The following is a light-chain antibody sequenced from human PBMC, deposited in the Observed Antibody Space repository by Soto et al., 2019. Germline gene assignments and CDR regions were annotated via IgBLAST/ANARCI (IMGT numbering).Light chain of an antibody. CDR1: QSVSSSY. V-gene: IGKV3-20*01. CDR2: DAS. J-gene: IGKJ1*01. CDR3: QQCGSTSWT. Sequence: EIVLTHSPGILSLSPGERATLSCRASQSVSSSYLAWYQQKPGQPPRLLIYDASSRATGIPDRFSGSGSGTDFTLTISRLEPEDFAVYYCQQCGSTSWTFGQGTKVDIK.